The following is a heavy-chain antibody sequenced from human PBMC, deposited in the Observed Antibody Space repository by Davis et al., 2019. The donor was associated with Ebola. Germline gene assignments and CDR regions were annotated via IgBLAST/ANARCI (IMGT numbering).Heavy chain of an antibody. CDR3: ARVPYYGSGSYPSYYYYGMDV. D-gene: IGHD3-10*01. CDR2: INHSGST. J-gene: IGHJ6*02. V-gene: IGHV4-34*01. Sequence: MPSETLSLTCAVYGGPFSGYYWSWIRQPPGKGLEWIGEINHSGSTNYNPSLKSRVTISVDTSKNQFSLKLSSVTAADTAVYYCARVPYYGSGSYPSYYYYGMDVWGQGTTVTVSS. CDR1: GGPFSGYY.